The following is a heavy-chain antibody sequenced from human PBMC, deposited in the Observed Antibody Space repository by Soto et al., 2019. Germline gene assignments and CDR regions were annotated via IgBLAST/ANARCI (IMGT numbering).Heavy chain of an antibody. CDR2: TGGSGVST. Sequence: GGSLRLSCAASGFAFSNYAMSWVRQAPGKGLEWVSATGGSGVSTYYADSVKGRFTISRDNSKNTLYLQMNSLRIEDTAIYYCAKDRVSGMRNFDYWGQGTLVTVSS. J-gene: IGHJ4*02. V-gene: IGHV3-23*01. CDR1: GFAFSNYA. CDR3: AKDRVSGMRNFDY. D-gene: IGHD6-13*01.